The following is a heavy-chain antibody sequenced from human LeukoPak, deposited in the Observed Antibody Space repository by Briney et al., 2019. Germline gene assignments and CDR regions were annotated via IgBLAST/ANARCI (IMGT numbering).Heavy chain of an antibody. CDR2: INAGNGNT. CDR3: ARFPLGYCSGGSCRPFDY. CDR1: GYTFTSYA. D-gene: IGHD2-15*01. J-gene: IGHJ4*02. V-gene: IGHV1-3*01. Sequence: GSSVKVSCKASGYTFTSYAMHWVRQAPGQRLEWMGWINAGNGNTKYSQKFQGRVTITRDTFASTAYMELSSLRSEDTAVYYCARFPLGYCSGGSCRPFDYWGQGTLVTVSS.